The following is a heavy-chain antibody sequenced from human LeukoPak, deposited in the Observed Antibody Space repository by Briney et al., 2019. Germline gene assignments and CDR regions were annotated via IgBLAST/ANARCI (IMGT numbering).Heavy chain of an antibody. Sequence: PSETLSLTCTVSGGSISSSSYYWGWIRQPPGKGLEWIGSIYYSGSTYYNPSLKSRVTISVDTSKNQFSLKLSSVTAADTAVYYCARDTGSGSYYYWGQGTLVTVSS. CDR1: GGSISSSSYY. CDR2: IYYSGST. CDR3: ARDTGSGSYYY. J-gene: IGHJ4*02. D-gene: IGHD3-10*01. V-gene: IGHV4-39*07.